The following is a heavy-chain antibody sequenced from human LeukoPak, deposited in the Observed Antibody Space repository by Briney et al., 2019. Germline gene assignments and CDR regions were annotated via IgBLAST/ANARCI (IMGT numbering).Heavy chain of an antibody. CDR1: GFTFSLYW. V-gene: IGHV3-7*01. CDR2: IKQDGSEK. CDR3: ARDGDTSGYTD. D-gene: IGHD3-22*01. J-gene: IGHJ4*02. Sequence: GGSLRLSCEASGFTFSLYWMSWVRQAPGKGLKWVANIKQDGSEKYYVDSVKGRFTISRDNAKNSLYLQMNSLRADDTAVYYCARDGDTSGYTDWGQGTLVTVSS.